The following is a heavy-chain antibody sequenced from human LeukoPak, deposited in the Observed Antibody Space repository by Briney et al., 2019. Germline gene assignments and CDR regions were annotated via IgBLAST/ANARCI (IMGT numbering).Heavy chain of an antibody. CDR2: ISSSSSTI. V-gene: IGHV3-48*01. J-gene: IGHJ5*02. CDR1: GFTFSSYS. CDR3: ASGGSGYSSSWYNWFDP. Sequence: GGSLRLSCAASGFTFSSYSMNWVRQAPGKGLESVSYISSSSSTIYYADSVKGRFTISRDNAKNSLYLQMNSLRAEDTAVYYCASGGSGYSSSWYNWFDPWGQGTLVTVSS. D-gene: IGHD6-13*01.